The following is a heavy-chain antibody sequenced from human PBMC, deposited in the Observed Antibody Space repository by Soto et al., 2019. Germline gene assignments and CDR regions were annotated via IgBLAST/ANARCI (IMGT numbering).Heavy chain of an antibody. Sequence: SQTLSLTCAISGDSVSSNSAAWNWIRQSPSRGLEWLGRTYYRSKWYNDYAVSVKSRITINPDTSKNQFSLQLNSVTPEDTAVYYCAREPSEWFGELFGNWFAPRGQGTLVPVSS. CDR1: GDSVSSNSAA. V-gene: IGHV6-1*01. D-gene: IGHD3-10*01. CDR3: AREPSEWFGELFGNWFAP. J-gene: IGHJ5*02. CDR2: TYYRSKWYN.